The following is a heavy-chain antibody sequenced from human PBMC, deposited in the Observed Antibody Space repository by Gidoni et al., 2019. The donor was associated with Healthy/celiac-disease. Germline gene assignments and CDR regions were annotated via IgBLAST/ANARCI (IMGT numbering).Heavy chain of an antibody. CDR1: GGPLSSGSYY. CDR3: ARDWSPHLYFDL. J-gene: IGHJ2*01. Sequence: QVQLQESGPGLVKPSQTLSPTCTVHGGPLSSGSYYCSWIRQPAGKGLEWIGRIDTSGSTNYNPSLKSRVPMSVDTSKNQFSLKLSSVTAADTAVYACARDWSPHLYFDLWGRGTLVTVSS. V-gene: IGHV4-61*02. CDR2: IDTSGST.